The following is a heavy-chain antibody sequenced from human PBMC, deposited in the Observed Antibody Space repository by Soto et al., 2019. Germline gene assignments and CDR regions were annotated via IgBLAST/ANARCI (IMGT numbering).Heavy chain of an antibody. J-gene: IGHJ4*02. V-gene: IGHV4-59*01. Sequence: QVQLQESGPGLVKPSETLSLTCAVSGDSISSYYCMWIRQPPGKGLESIGYLYYGRSANYNPSLQSRATSSVDTSTNQCPLTLSSLTAADTAVYSCALRSMAVVPEYWGQGTLVTVSS. D-gene: IGHD2-15*01. CDR1: GDSISSYY. CDR2: LYYGRSA. CDR3: ALRSMAVVPEY.